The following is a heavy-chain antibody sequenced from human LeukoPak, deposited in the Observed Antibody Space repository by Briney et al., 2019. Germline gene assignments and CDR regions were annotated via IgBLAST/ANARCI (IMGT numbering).Heavy chain of an antibody. V-gene: IGHV1-2*02. J-gene: IGHJ4*02. CDR1: GYTFTGYY. CDR3: ARALPPYYYDSSGYYNFDY. CDR2: INPNSGGT. D-gene: IGHD3-22*01. Sequence: ASVKVSCKASGYTFTGYYMHWVRQAPGQGLEWMGWINPNSGGTNYAQKFQGRVTMTRDTSISTAYMELSRLRSDNTAVYYCARALPPYYYDSSGYYNFDYWGQGTLVTVSS.